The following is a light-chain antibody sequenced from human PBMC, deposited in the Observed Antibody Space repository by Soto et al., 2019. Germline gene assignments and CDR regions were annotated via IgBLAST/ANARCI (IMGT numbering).Light chain of an antibody. V-gene: IGKV3-20*01. CDR3: QQYGSSPPT. CDR2: GAS. CDR1: QSVSSIY. J-gene: IGKJ1*01. Sequence: EIVLTQSPGTRSVSPGERATLSCRASQSVSSIYLAWYQQKPGQAPRLLIYGASSRATGIPDRFSGIVSGTDGTLTISRLEKEDVAVYYCQQYGSSPPTFGQGTKVDIK.